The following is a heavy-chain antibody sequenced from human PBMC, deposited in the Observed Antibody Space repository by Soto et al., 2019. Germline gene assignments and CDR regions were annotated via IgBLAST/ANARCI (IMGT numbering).Heavy chain of an antibody. Sequence: GGSLRLSCAASGFTFSSYAMSWVRQAPGKGLEWVSAISGSGGSTYYADSVKGRFTISRDNSKNTLYLQMNSLRAEDTAVYYCATERSGCSSTSCYAWLVDYWGQGTLVTVSS. V-gene: IGHV3-23*01. CDR2: ISGSGGST. CDR3: ATERSGCSSTSCYAWLVDY. J-gene: IGHJ4*02. D-gene: IGHD2-2*01. CDR1: GFTFSSYA.